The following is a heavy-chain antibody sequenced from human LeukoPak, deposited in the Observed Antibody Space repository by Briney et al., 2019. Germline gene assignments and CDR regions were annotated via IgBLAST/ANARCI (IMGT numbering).Heavy chain of an antibody. CDR1: GFTFSSYW. D-gene: IGHD6-19*01. J-gene: IGHJ4*02. CDR3: ATDSSGWYYFDY. V-gene: IGHV3-23*01. Sequence: PGGSLRLSCAASGFTFSSYWMSWVRQAPGKGLEWVSAISGSGGSTYYADSVKGRFTISRDNSKNTLYLQMNSLRAEDTAVYYCATDSSGWYYFDYWGQGTLVTVSS. CDR2: ISGSGGST.